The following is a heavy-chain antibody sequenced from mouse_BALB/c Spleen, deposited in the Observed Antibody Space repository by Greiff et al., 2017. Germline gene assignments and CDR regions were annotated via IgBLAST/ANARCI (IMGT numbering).Heavy chain of an antibody. Sequence: VQLQQSGAELVRSGASVKLSCTASGFNIKDYYMHWVKQRPEQGLEWIGWIDPENGDTEYAPKFQGKATMTADTSSNTAYLQLSSLTSEDTAVYYYNARGNAYWGQGTLVTVSA. J-gene: IGHJ3*01. CDR2: IDPENGDT. V-gene: IGHV14-4*02. CDR3: NARGNAY. D-gene: IGHD2-1*01. CDR1: GFNIKDYY.